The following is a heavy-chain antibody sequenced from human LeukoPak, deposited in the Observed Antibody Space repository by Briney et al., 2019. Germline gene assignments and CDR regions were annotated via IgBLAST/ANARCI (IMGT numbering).Heavy chain of an antibody. CDR2: IYYSGST. V-gene: IGHV4-39*01. CDR1: GGSISSSSYY. J-gene: IGHJ3*02. Sequence: SETLSLTCIVSGGSISSSSYYWGWIRQPPGKGLEWIGSIYYSGSTYYNPSLKSRVTISVDTSKNQFSLKLSSVTAADTAVYYCARNPLTTIFGVVIVDAFDIWGQGTMVTVSS. CDR3: ARNPLTTIFGVVIVDAFDI. D-gene: IGHD3-3*01.